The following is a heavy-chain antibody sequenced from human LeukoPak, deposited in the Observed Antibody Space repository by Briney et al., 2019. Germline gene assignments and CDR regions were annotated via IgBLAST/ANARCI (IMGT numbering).Heavy chain of an antibody. J-gene: IGHJ4*02. Sequence: GASVKVSCKASGYTFTSYGISWVRQAPGQGLEWMGWISAYNGNTNYAQKLQGRVTMTTDTSTSTAYMELRSLRSDDTAVYYCARVPTERDPIEKGDYVWGSYRYPFDYWGQGTLVTVSS. CDR3: ARVPTERDPIEKGDYVWGSYRYPFDY. CDR2: ISAYNGNT. CDR1: GYTFTSYG. D-gene: IGHD3-16*02. V-gene: IGHV1-18*01.